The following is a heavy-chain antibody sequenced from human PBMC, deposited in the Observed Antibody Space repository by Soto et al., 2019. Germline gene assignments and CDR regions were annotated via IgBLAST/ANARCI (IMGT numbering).Heavy chain of an antibody. D-gene: IGHD1-26*01. J-gene: IGHJ5*02. V-gene: IGHV1-69*06. CDR1: GGTFSSYA. CDR3: AREGEYGNWFHP. Sequence: SVKVCCKASGGTFSSYAISWVRQAPGQGLEWMGGIIPIFGTANYAQKFQGRVTITADKSTSTAYMELSSLRSEDTAVYYCAREGEYGNWFHPWGQGTLVTVSS. CDR2: IIPIFGTA.